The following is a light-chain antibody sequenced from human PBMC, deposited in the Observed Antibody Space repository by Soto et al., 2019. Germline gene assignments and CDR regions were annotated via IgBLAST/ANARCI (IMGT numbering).Light chain of an antibody. CDR3: QQYNTYPWT. CDR2: EVS. V-gene: IGKV1-5*01. CDR1: QNINNG. Sequence: DVQMTQSPSTLSASVGDRVIITCRASQNINNGLAWHQQKPGRAPKVLIYEVSNLESGVPSRFSGSRSGTEFTLTISGLQPDDFATYYCQQYNTYPWTFGQGTQVEV. J-gene: IGKJ1*01.